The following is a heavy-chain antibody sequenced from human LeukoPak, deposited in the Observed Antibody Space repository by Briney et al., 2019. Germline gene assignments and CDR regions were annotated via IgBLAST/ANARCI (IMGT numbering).Heavy chain of an antibody. CDR3: ARHFTERITMVRGVSGFDP. CDR2: IYYSGST. V-gene: IGHV4-39*01. D-gene: IGHD3-10*01. J-gene: IGHJ5*02. CDR1: GGSISSSSYY. Sequence: SETLSLTCTVSGGSISSSSYYWGWIRQPPGKGLEWIGSIYYSGSTYYNPSLKSRVTISVDTSKNQFSLKLSSVTAADTAVYYCARHFTERITMVRGVSGFDPWGQGTLDTVSS.